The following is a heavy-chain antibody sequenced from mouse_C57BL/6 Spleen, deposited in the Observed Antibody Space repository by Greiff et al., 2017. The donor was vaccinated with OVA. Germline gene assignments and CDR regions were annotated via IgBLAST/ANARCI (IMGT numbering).Heavy chain of an antibody. CDR3: VRSPYYYDGYFDV. Sequence: EVQLVESGGGLVQPKGSLKLSCAASGFRFNTYAMNWVRQAPGKGLEWVAGIISKSNNYETYYADSVKDRFTISRDDSEIMLYLQMNNLKTEDTAMYYCVRSPYYYDGYFDVWGTGTTVTVSS. CDR1: GFRFNTYA. J-gene: IGHJ1*03. D-gene: IGHD2-4*01. V-gene: IGHV10-1*01. CDR2: IISKSNNYET.